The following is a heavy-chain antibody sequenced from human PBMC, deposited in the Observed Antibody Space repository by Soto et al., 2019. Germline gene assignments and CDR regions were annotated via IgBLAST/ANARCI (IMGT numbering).Heavy chain of an antibody. D-gene: IGHD2-15*01. CDR1: GFTFSSYW. CDR2: IKQDGSEK. J-gene: IGHJ6*02. CDR3: ARDGGWRYYYGMDV. Sequence: GGSLRLSCAASGFTFSSYWMSWVRQAPGKGLEWVANIKQDGSEKYYVDSVKGRFTISRDNAKNSLYLQMNSLRDEDTAVYYCARDGGWRYYYGMDVWGQGTTVTVSS. V-gene: IGHV3-7*01.